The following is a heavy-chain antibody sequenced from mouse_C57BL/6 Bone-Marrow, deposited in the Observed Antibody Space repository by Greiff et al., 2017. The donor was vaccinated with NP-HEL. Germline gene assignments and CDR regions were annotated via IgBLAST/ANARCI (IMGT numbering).Heavy chain of an antibody. D-gene: IGHD1-1*01. V-gene: IGHV1-53*01. Sequence: QVQLQQSGTELVKPGASVKLSCKASGYTFTSYWMHWVKQRPGQGLEWIGNINPSYGGTNYNEKFKSKATLTVDKSSSTAYMQLSSLTSEDSAVYYCAKEEGNYYGSSYWYFDVWGTGTTVTVSS. J-gene: IGHJ1*03. CDR2: INPSYGGT. CDR3: AKEEGNYYGSSYWYFDV. CDR1: GYTFTSYW.